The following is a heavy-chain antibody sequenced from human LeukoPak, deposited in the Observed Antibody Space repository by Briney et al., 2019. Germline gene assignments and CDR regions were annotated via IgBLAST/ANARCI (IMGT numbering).Heavy chain of an antibody. D-gene: IGHD5-18*01. CDR3: AKGWIHFDL. J-gene: IGHJ2*01. CDR2: IRSKANSYAT. CDR1: GFTFSGSA. V-gene: IGHV3-73*01. Sequence: GGSLRLSCAASGFTFSGSAMHWVRQASGKGLEWVGRIRSKANSYATAYAASVKGRFTISRDDSKNTLYLQMNSLRAEDTAVYYCAKGWIHFDLWGRGTLVTVSS.